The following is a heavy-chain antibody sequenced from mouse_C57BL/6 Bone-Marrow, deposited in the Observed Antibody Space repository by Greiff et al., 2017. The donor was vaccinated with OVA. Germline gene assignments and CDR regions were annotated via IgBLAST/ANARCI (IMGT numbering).Heavy chain of an antibody. V-gene: IGHV14-3*01. D-gene: IGHD3-2*02. J-gene: IGHJ3*01. CDR1: GFHIKNTY. Sequence: VQLKESVAELVRPGASVKLSCTASGFHIKNTYMHWVKQRPEQGLEWIGRIDPANGNTKYAPKFQGKTTITADTSSNTAYLQLSSLTSEDTAIYYCARSKTAQATPFAYWGQGTLVTVSA. CDR2: IDPANGNT. CDR3: ARSKTAQATPFAY.